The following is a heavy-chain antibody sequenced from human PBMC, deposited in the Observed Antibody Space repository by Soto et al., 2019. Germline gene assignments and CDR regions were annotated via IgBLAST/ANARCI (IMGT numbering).Heavy chain of an antibody. Sequence: WTWVRQFPGRGLEWIGEIAHDGHTNYNPSLSGRVIMSVDLSNSQFSLNVASVNAADTAVYFCAGGRDYDYWGQGTLVTVSS. CDR2: IAHDGHT. J-gene: IGHJ4*02. D-gene: IGHD1-26*01. V-gene: IGHV4-34*09. CDR3: AGGRDYDY.